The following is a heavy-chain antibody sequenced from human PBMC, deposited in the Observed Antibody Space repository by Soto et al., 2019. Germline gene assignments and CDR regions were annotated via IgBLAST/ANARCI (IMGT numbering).Heavy chain of an antibody. CDR1: GFTFSSYA. CDR3: ARDLEGDPLSDYYYYGMDV. V-gene: IGHV3-30-3*01. Sequence: PGGSLRLSCAASGFTFSSYAMHWVRQAPGKGLEWVAVISYDGSNKYYADSVKGRFTISRDNSKNTLYLQMNSLRAEDTAVYYCARDLEGDPLSDYYYYGMDVWGQGTTVTVSS. J-gene: IGHJ6*02. D-gene: IGHD2-21*02. CDR2: ISYDGSNK.